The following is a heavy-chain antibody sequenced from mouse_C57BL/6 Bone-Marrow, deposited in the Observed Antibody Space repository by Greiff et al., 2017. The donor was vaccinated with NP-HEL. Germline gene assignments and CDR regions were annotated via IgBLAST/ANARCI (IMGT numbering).Heavy chain of an antibody. CDR2: IDPENGDT. CDR3: TTGGSSPYAMDY. V-gene: IGHV14-4*01. J-gene: IGHJ4*01. CDR1: GFNIKDDY. Sequence: EVQLQQSGAELVRPGASVKLSCTVSGFNIKDDYMHWVKQRPEQGLEWIGWIDPENGDTEYASKFQGKATITADTSSNTAYLPLSSLTSEDTAVYYCTTGGSSPYAMDYWGQGASGTVSS. D-gene: IGHD1-1*01.